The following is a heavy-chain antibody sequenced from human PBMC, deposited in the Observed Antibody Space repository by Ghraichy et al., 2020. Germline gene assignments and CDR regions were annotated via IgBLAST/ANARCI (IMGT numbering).Heavy chain of an antibody. J-gene: IGHJ6*02. CDR2: INPNSGGT. Sequence: ASVKVSCKASGYTFTGYYMHWVRQAPGQGLEWMGWINPNSGGTNYAQKFQGWVTMTRDTSISTAYMELSRLRSDDTAVYYCAREDGSGSYRGDYYYGMDVWGQGTTVTVSS. CDR1: GYTFTGYY. CDR3: AREDGSGSYRGDYYYGMDV. D-gene: IGHD3-10*01. V-gene: IGHV1-2*04.